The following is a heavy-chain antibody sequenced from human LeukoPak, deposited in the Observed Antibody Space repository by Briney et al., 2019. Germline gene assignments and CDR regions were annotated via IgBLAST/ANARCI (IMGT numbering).Heavy chain of an antibody. CDR3: ARDYCSGGSCRFDY. CDR1: GYTFTSYG. D-gene: IGHD2-15*01. CDR2: ISAYNGNT. Sequence: ASVKVSCKASGYTFTSYGISWVRQAPGQGLEWMGWISAYNGNTNYAQKLQGRVTMTTDTSTNTAYMELRSLRSDDTAFYYCARDYCSGGSCRFDYWGQGTLVTVSS. V-gene: IGHV1-18*01. J-gene: IGHJ4*02.